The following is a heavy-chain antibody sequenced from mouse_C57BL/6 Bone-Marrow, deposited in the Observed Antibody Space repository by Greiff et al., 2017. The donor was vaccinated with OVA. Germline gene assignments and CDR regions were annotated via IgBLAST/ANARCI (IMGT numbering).Heavy chain of an antibody. V-gene: IGHV5-9*01. Sequence: DVMLVESGGGLVKPGGSLKLSCAASGFTFSSYTMSWVRQTPEKRLEWVATISGGGGNTYYPDSVKGRFTISRDNAKNTLYLQMSSLRSEDTALYYCARLRYGSSYMYAMDYWGQGTSVTVSS. J-gene: IGHJ4*01. CDR1: GFTFSSYT. CDR2: ISGGGGNT. D-gene: IGHD1-1*01. CDR3: ARLRYGSSYMYAMDY.